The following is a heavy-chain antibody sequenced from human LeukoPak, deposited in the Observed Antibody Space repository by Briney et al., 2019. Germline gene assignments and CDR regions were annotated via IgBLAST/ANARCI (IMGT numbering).Heavy chain of an antibody. V-gene: IGHV4-30-2*01. D-gene: IGHD2-2*01. Sequence: KPSETLSLTCTVSGGSISSGGYYWSWIRQPPGKGLEWIGYIYHSGSTYYNPSLKSRVTISVDTSKNQFSLKLSSVTAADTAVYYCARAPACSSTSCPLAYYYYMDVWGKGTTVTVSS. J-gene: IGHJ6*03. CDR2: IYHSGST. CDR3: ARAPACSSTSCPLAYYYYMDV. CDR1: GGSISSGGYY.